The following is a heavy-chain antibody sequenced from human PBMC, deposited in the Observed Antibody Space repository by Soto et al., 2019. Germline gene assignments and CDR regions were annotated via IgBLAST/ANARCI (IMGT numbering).Heavy chain of an antibody. V-gene: IGHV4-30-2*01. J-gene: IGHJ5*02. Sequence: CGVSDGSIGGGGDCRNWIRQPPGKGLEWIGYIYHSGSTYYNPSLKSRVTISVDRSKNQFSLKLSSVTAADTAVYCCARVPGPSGQGTLVTVSS. CDR3: ARVPGP. CDR2: IYHSGST. CDR1: DGSIGGGGDC.